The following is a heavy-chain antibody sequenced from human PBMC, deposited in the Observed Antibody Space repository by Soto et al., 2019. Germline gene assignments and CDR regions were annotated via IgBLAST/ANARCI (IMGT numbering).Heavy chain of an antibody. CDR1: GFTVSSNY. J-gene: IGHJ3*02. CDR2: IYSGGST. CDR3: ASLVRGYSYGPDSNDAFDI. D-gene: IGHD5-18*01. Sequence: EVQLVESGGGLIQPGGSLRLSCAASGFTVSSNYMSWVRQAPGKGLEWVSVIYSGGSTYYADSVKGRFTISRDNSKNTLYLQMNSLRAEDTAVYYCASLVRGYSYGPDSNDAFDIWGQGTMVTVSS. V-gene: IGHV3-53*01.